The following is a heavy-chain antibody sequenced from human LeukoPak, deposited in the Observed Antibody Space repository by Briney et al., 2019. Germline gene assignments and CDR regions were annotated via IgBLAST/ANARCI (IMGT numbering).Heavy chain of an antibody. Sequence: ASVKVSCQASGYTFSDYYIHWVRQAPGQGLEWVAWINPNTGDTKYAQQFQGRVTLTRDTSVSTVYMDLTSLRSDDTAVYYCAREGFCGRRNCYTRERHFDNWGQGTLVTVSS. J-gene: IGHJ4*02. V-gene: IGHV1-2*02. D-gene: IGHD2-2*02. CDR1: GYTFSDYY. CDR3: AREGFCGRRNCYTRERHFDN. CDR2: INPNTGDT.